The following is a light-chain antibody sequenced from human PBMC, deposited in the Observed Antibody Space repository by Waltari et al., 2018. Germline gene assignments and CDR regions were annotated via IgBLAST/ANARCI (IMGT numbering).Light chain of an antibody. J-gene: IGKJ4*01. Sequence: DIQMTQYPSSLSASLEDRVTITCRASRTISNDLNWYQQKPGKAPKLLIYSAFRLQSGVPSMFSGGGSGTYFTLTISSLQAEDFATYYCQQSYSLPLTFGGGTKVEMK. V-gene: IGKV1-39*01. CDR1: RTISND. CDR3: QQSYSLPLT. CDR2: SAF.